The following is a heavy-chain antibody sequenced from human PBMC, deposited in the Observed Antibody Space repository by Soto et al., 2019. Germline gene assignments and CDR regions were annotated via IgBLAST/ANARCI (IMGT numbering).Heavy chain of an antibody. CDR1: GYTFASYG. Sequence: GASVKVSCKASGYTFASYGISWVRQAPGQGLEWMGWISAYNGNTNYAQKLQGRVTMTTDTSTSTAYMELRSLRSDDTAVYYCARVYRVEAEKNGSGWFSRTNDVFVIWGKGKMATV. CDR3: ARVYRVEAEKNGSGWFSRTNDVFVI. J-gene: IGHJ3*02. D-gene: IGHD6-19*01. CDR2: ISAYNGNT. V-gene: IGHV1-18*01.